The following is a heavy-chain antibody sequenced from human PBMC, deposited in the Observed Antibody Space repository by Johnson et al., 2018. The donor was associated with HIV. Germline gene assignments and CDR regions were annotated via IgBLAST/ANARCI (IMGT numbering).Heavy chain of an antibody. D-gene: IGHD3-10*01. CDR3: ARDKGYYGAGTDAFDI. J-gene: IGHJ3*02. CDR1: GFTFSSYA. CDR2: IYSAGST. Sequence: VQLVESGGGLVQPGGSLRLSCAASGFTFSSYAMRWVRQAPVKGLGWVSAIYSAGSTYYADSVKGRFTISRDNSKNTVYLQMNSLRAEDTAVYYCARDKGYYGAGTDAFDIWGQGTLVTVSS. V-gene: IGHV3-66*01.